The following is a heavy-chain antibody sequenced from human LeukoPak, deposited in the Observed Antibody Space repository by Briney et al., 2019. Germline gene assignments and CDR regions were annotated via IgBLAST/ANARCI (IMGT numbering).Heavy chain of an antibody. CDR3: ARGGPYYYDSSGYSDY. Sequence: PWGSLRLSCAASGFTFSSYGMHWVRQAPGKGLEWIGEINHSGSTNYNPSLKSRVTISVDTSKNQFSLKLSSVTAADTAVYYCARGGPYYYDSSGYSDYWGQGTLVTVSS. D-gene: IGHD3-22*01. CDR1: GFTFSSYG. V-gene: IGHV4-34*01. J-gene: IGHJ4*02. CDR2: INHSGST.